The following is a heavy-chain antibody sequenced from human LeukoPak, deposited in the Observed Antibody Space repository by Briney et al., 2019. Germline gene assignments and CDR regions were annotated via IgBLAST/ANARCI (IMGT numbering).Heavy chain of an antibody. Sequence: GGSLRLSCAASGITFSSYSMNWVRQAPGKGLEWVSSISSSSSYIYYADSVKGRFTISRDNAKNSLYLQMNSLRAEDTAVYYCASDDTAMVSPFDYWGQGTLVTVSS. J-gene: IGHJ4*02. CDR3: ASDDTAMVSPFDY. CDR2: ISSSSSYI. V-gene: IGHV3-21*01. D-gene: IGHD5-18*01. CDR1: GITFSSYS.